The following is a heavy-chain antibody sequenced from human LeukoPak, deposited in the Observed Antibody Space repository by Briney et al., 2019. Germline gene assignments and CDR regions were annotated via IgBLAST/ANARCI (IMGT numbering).Heavy chain of an antibody. J-gene: IGHJ4*02. V-gene: IGHV1-18*01. CDR1: GYTFTSYG. Sequence: VASVKVSCKASGYTFTSYGISWVRQAPGQGLEWMGWISAYNGNTNYAQKLQGRVTMTTDTSTSTVYMELSSLRAEDTAVYYCARDYYDSSGYYPDFDYWGQGTLVTVSS. CDR3: ARDYYDSSGYYPDFDY. CDR2: ISAYNGNT. D-gene: IGHD3-22*01.